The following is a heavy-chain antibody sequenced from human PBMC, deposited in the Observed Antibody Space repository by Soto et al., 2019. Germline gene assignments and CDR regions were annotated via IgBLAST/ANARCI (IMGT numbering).Heavy chain of an antibody. D-gene: IGHD3-10*01. CDR2: ISSSSSTI. J-gene: IGHJ4*02. CDR1: GFTFSSYS. V-gene: IGHV3-48*02. Sequence: PGGSLRLSCAASGFTFSSYSMNWVRQAPGKGLEWVSYISSSSSTIYYADSVKGRFTISRDNAKNSLYLQMNSLRDEDTAVYYCARSYRRGGAIFPFDYWGQGTLVTVSS. CDR3: ARSYRRGGAIFPFDY.